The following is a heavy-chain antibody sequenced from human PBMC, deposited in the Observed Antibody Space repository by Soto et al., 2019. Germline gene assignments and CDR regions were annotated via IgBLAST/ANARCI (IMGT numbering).Heavy chain of an antibody. CDR1: GGSISNSSYY. CDR3: ARHYSEYFDY. D-gene: IGHD4-4*01. Sequence: QLQLQESGPGLVKPSETLSLTCTVSGGSISNSSYYWGWIRQPPGKGLEWIGRIYYSGSTYYNPSLQSRVTISVDTSKNQFSLKLSSVTAADTAVYYCARHYSEYFDYWGQGTLVTVSS. V-gene: IGHV4-39*01. CDR2: IYYSGST. J-gene: IGHJ4*02.